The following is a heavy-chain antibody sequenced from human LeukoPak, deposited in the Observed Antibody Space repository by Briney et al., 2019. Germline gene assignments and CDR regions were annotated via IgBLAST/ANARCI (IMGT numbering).Heavy chain of an antibody. CDR1: GFTFSDHC. CDR3: ARDRGRWLQLPDAFDV. CDR2: ISYDGSNN. Sequence: PGGSLRLSCAASGFTFSDHCMDWVRQAPGKGLEGVASISYDGSNNYHADSVQGRFTVSRDNSKNTLYLQLNSLRTEDTAVYHCARDRGRWLQLPDAFDVWGRGTMVTVSS. D-gene: IGHD5-24*01. J-gene: IGHJ3*01. V-gene: IGHV3-30*03.